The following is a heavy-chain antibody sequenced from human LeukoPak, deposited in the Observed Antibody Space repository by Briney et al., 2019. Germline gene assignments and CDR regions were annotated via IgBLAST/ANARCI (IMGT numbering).Heavy chain of an antibody. V-gene: IGHV4-4*09. CDR1: GASISSDY. D-gene: IGHD3-22*01. CDR2: IHRSETT. J-gene: IGHJ6*03. Sequence: PSETLSLTCSVSGASISSDYWSWIRQPPGKGLEWIGNIHRSETTKYNPSLRSRATISGDTSKNQFSLKLSSVTAADTAVYYCARHKYYYGSSGYYLPYYYYYYMDVWGKGTTVTVSS. CDR3: ARHKYYYGSSGYYLPYYYYYYMDV.